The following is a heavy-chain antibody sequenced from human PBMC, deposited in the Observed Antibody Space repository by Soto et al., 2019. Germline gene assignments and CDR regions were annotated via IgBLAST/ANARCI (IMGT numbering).Heavy chain of an antibody. J-gene: IGHJ6*02. CDR1: GYTFTSYG. V-gene: IGHV1-18*01. D-gene: IGHD4-4*01. CDR2: ISAYNGNT. CDR3: AREAPHGVTTEWPMDV. Sequence: QVQLVQSGAEVKKPGASVKVSCKASGYTFTSYGISWVRQAPGQGLEWMGWISAYNGNTNYAQKLQGRVTMTTDTSTSIAYMELRSLRSDDTAVYYCAREAPHGVTTEWPMDVWGQGTTVTVSS.